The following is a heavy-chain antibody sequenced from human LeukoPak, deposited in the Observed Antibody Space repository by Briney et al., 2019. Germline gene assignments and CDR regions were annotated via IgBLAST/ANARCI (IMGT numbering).Heavy chain of an antibody. CDR3: ARSTYYYDTSGYDYEYYFDL. V-gene: IGHV4-61*08. D-gene: IGHD3-22*01. J-gene: IGHJ4*02. CDR2: IYHSGST. Sequence: SETLSLTCTVSGGSISSGGYYWSWIRQPPGKGLEWIGYIYHSGSTNYNPSLKSRVTISVDTSKNQFSLNLTSVTAADTAVYYCARSTYYYDTSGYDYEYYFDLWGQGTLVTVSS. CDR1: GGSISSGGYY.